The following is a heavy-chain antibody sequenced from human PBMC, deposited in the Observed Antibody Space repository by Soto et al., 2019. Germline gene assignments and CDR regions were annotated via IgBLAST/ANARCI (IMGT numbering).Heavy chain of an antibody. V-gene: IGHV2-5*02. Sequence: QITLKESGPTLVKPTQTLTLTCTFSGFSLSATGVCVGWIRQPPGKALEWLSLIYWDDDKYYNPSLKSRLTITKDTSKNQVVLTMANMDPVDTATYYCVHSVAQSKIVYWGQGTPVTVSS. CDR2: IYWDDDK. CDR1: GFSLSATGVC. CDR3: VHSVAQSKIVY. D-gene: IGHD3-16*02. J-gene: IGHJ4*01.